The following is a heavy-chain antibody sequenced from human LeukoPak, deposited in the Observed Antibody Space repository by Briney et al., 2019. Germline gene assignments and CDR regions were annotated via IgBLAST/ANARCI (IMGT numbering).Heavy chain of an antibody. D-gene: IGHD5-12*01. V-gene: IGHV4-61*08. Sequence: PSETLSLTCTVSGGSISSGDYYWSWIRQPPGKGLEWIGYVYDNDISNFNPSLESRVTILVDRSKSQFSLKLRSVTAADTAVYYCARGLVLATDDAFDIWGPGTMVTVSS. CDR2: VYDNDIS. CDR3: ARGLVLATDDAFDI. J-gene: IGHJ3*02. CDR1: GGSISSGDYY.